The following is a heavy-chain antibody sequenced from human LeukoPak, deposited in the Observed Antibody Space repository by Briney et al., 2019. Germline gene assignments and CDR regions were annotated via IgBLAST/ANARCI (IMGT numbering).Heavy chain of an antibody. D-gene: IGHD6-19*01. CDR3: ARGGSSGWPGDYYYGMDV. CDR2: INSDGSST. J-gene: IGHJ6*02. Sequence: GGSLRLSCAASGFTVSSNYMSWVRQAPRKGLVWVSRINSDGSSTSYADSVKGRFTISRDNAKNTLYLQMNSLRAEDTAVYYCARGGSSGWPGDYYYGMDVWGQGTTVTVSS. V-gene: IGHV3-74*01. CDR1: GFTVSSNY.